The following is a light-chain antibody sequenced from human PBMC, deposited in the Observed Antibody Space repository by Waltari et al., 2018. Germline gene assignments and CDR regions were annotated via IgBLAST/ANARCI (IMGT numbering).Light chain of an antibody. CDR3: QSADSSGTYVV. CDR1: ALPQHY. CDR2: KDT. V-gene: IGLV3-25*03. Sequence: SYELTQPPSVSVSPGQTARISCSGDALPQHYAYWYQQKPGPAPVLRLYKDTERPSGLPELFSGSSSGTTATLTISGVQAEDEADYYCQSADSSGTYVVFGGGTMLTVL. J-gene: IGLJ2*01.